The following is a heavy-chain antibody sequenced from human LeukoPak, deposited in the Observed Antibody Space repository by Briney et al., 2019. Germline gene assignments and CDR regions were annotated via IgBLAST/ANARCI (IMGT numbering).Heavy chain of an antibody. D-gene: IGHD3-22*01. CDR3: VTLATAVVAGY. CDR1: GYTFTRYY. J-gene: IGHJ4*02. CDR2: FNPGGGSA. V-gene: IGHV1-46*01. Sequence: GASVKVSCKASGYTFTRYYMHWVRQAPGQGLEWMGIFNPGGGSATYGQNFQGRVTMTRDTSTSTVYMELTSLTSEDTAVYYCVTLATAVVAGYWGQGTLVTVSS.